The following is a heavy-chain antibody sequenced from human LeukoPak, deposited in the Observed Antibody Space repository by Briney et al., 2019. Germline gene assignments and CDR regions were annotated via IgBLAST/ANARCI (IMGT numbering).Heavy chain of an antibody. CDR1: GYTFTSYA. V-gene: IGHV1-3*01. Sequence: GASVKVSCKASGYTFTSYAMHWVRQAPGQRLEWMGWINAGNGSTKYSQKFQGRVTITRDTSASTAYMELSSLRSEDTAVYYCAKSELTVTTFGYWGQGTLVTVSS. J-gene: IGHJ4*02. CDR3: AKSELTVTTFGY. CDR2: INAGNGST. D-gene: IGHD4-17*01.